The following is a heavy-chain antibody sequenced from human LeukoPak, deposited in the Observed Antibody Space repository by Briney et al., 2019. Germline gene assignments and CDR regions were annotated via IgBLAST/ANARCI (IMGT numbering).Heavy chain of an antibody. Sequence: GRSLRLSCAASGFTFSSYGMHWVRQAPGKGLEWVAVISYDGSNKYYADSVKVRFTISRDNSKNTLYLQMNSLRPEHRAVYYCAKDRLRYLDWLTIINWFDPWGQGTLVTVSS. J-gene: IGHJ5*02. V-gene: IGHV3-30*18. CDR3: AKDRLRYLDWLTIINWFDP. CDR1: GFTFSSYG. D-gene: IGHD3-9*01. CDR2: ISYDGSNK.